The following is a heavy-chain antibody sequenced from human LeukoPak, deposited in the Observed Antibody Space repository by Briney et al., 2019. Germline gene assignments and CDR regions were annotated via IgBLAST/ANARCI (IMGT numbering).Heavy chain of an antibody. CDR2: IFYSGST. J-gene: IGHJ3*02. CDR1: GGSISTSSYY. D-gene: IGHD3-22*01. CDR3: ARVRLGFTMIVVGGFDI. V-gene: IGHV4-39*07. Sequence: PSETLSLTCTVSGGSISTSSYYWGWVRQPPGKGLEWIGNIFYSGSTYYSPSLKSRVTISLDKSKNQFSLNLSNVTAADTAVYYCARVRLGFTMIVVGGFDIWGQGTTVTVSS.